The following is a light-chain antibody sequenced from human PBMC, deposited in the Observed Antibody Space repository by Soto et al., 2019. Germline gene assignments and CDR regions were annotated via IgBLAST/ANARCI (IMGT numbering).Light chain of an antibody. CDR2: DAT. V-gene: IGLV2-23*01. CDR1: SSDVGSQNL. Sequence: QSALTQPASVSGSPRQSITISCTGTSSDVGSQNLVTWYQQHPGKAPKVLIYDATQRPSGVSDRFSGSKSGNTASLTISGLQAEDEADYYCCSYAGSTTPYVFGTGTKLTVL. J-gene: IGLJ1*01. CDR3: CSYAGSTTPYV.